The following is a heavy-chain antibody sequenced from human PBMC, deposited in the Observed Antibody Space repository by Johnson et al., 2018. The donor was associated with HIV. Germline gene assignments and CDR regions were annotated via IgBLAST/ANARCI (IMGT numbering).Heavy chain of an antibody. D-gene: IGHD5-24*01. Sequence: VQLVESGGGLVQPGGSLRLSCAASGFTFSSYAMSWVRQAPGKGLEWVSTISGSGGSTYYADSGKGRFTISRDNSKNTLYLQMNSLRAEDTAVYYCARACRDGYTCDAFDIWGRGTMVTVSS. CDR3: ARACRDGYTCDAFDI. CDR1: GFTFSSYA. CDR2: ISGSGGST. V-gene: IGHV3-23*04. J-gene: IGHJ3*02.